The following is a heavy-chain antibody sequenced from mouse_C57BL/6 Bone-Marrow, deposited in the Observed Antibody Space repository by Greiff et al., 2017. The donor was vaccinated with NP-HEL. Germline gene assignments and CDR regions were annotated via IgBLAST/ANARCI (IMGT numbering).Heavy chain of an antibody. D-gene: IGHD2-5*01. Sequence: EVKLLESGGGLVQPGGSMKLSCVASGFTFSNYWMNWVRQSPEKGLEWVAQIRLKSDNYATHYAESVKGRFTISRDDSKSSVYLQMNNLRAEDTGIYYCTAYYSKWFAYWGQGTLVTVSA. CDR3: TAYYSKWFAY. CDR1: GFTFSNYW. J-gene: IGHJ3*01. V-gene: IGHV6-3*01. CDR2: IRLKSDNYAT.